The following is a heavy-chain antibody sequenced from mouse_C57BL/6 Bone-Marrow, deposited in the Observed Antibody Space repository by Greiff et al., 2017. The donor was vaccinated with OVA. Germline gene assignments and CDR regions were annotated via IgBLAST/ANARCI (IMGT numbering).Heavy chain of an antibody. Sequence: EVKLMESGGGLVKPGGSLKLSCAASGFTFSSYAMSWVRQTPEKRLEWVATISDGGSYTYYPDNVKGRFTISRDNAKNNLYLQMSHLKSEDTAMYYCARERGVPDDWGQGTTLTVSS. J-gene: IGHJ2*01. CDR1: GFTFSSYA. V-gene: IGHV5-4*01. CDR2: ISDGGSYT. CDR3: ARERGVPDD.